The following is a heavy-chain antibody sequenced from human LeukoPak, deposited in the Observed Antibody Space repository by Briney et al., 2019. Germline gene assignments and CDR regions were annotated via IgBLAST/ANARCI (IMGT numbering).Heavy chain of an antibody. CDR3: ARDGRHRYYYGRSGFYGSWFDP. J-gene: IGHJ5*02. V-gene: IGHV1-18*01. Sequence: ASVKDSCKASGYTFSNYGISWVRQAPGQGLEWMGWISGYNGNTKLAQKLQGRVTMTTDTSTSTAYMELRSLRSDDTAVYYCARDGRHRYYYGRSGFYGSWFDPWGQGTLVTVSS. CDR2: ISGYNGNT. D-gene: IGHD3-22*01. CDR1: GYTFSNYG.